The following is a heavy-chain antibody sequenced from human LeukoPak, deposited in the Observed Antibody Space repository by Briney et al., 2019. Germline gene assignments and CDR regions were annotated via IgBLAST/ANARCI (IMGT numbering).Heavy chain of an antibody. CDR3: ARARFGELPHDY. D-gene: IGHD3-10*02. CDR2: ISPNSGGT. Sequence: ASVKVSCKASGYTFTGYYMHWVRQAPGQGLEWMGWISPNSGGTNYAQKFQGRVTMTRDTSISTAYMELSRLRSDDTAVYYCARARFGELPHDYWGQGTLVTVSS. J-gene: IGHJ4*02. V-gene: IGHV1-2*02. CDR1: GYTFTGYY.